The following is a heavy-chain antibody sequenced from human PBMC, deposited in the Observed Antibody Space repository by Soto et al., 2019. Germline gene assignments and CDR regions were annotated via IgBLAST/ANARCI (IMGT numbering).Heavy chain of an antibody. V-gene: IGHV3-21*01. CDR3: ARDRGGYSYGLLFDY. Sequence: GGSLRLSCAASGFTFSSYSMNWVRQAPGKGLEWVSSISSSSSYIYYADSVKGRFTISRDNAKNSLYLQMNSLRAEDTAVYYCARDRGGYSYGLLFDYWGQGTLVTVSS. J-gene: IGHJ4*02. D-gene: IGHD5-18*01. CDR2: ISSSSSYI. CDR1: GFTFSSYS.